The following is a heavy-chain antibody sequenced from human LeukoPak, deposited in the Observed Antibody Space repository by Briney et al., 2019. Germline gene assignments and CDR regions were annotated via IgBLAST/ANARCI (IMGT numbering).Heavy chain of an antibody. V-gene: IGHV1-69*04. D-gene: IGHD1-1*01. CDR1: GGTFDNSA. CDR3: AREKMEVGYYGLDV. J-gene: IGHJ6*02. CDR2: IIPILNIP. Sequence: SVKVSCRASGGTFDNSAINWVRQAPGQGLEWMGRIIPILNIPNYVQKLQGRVTIAADKSTSTAYMELSSLRSDDTAVYYCAREKMEVGYYGLDVWGQGTTVTVSS.